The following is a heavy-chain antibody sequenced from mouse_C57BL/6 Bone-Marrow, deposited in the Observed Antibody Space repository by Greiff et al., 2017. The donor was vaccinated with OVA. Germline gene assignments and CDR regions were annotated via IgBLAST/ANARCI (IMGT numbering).Heavy chain of an antibody. CDR3: ARLYYDYDEGY. J-gene: IGHJ2*01. CDR1: GYTFTSYG. V-gene: IGHV1-81*01. CDR2: IYPRSGNT. Sequence: QVQLQQSGAELARPGASVKLSCKASGYTFTSYGISWVKQRTGQGLEWIGEIYPRSGNTYYNEKFKGKATLTADKSSSTAYMELRSLTSEDSAVYFCARLYYDYDEGYWGQGTTLTVSS. D-gene: IGHD2-4*01.